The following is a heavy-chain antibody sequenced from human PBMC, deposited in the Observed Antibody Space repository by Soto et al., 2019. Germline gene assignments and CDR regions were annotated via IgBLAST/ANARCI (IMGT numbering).Heavy chain of an antibody. V-gene: IGHV4-31*03. Sequence: QVQLQESGPGVVRSSETLTLTCSVSGDSITTGGFYWSWARLLPGKGLQWLGYIYYTGAAYYNPALQSRVTISLDTSENQFSLKMTSLTAAVSAVYYCASGTFSSISFDFWGPGRLVTVS. J-gene: IGHJ4*02. D-gene: IGHD6-13*01. CDR3: ASGTFSSISFDF. CDR1: GDSITTGGFY. CDR2: IYYTGAA.